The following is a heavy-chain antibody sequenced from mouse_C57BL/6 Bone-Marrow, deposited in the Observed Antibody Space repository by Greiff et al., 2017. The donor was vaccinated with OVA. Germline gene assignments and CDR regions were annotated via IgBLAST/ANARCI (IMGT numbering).Heavy chain of an antibody. Sequence: DVKLVESGGGLVKPGGSLKLSCAASGFTFSSYAMSWVRQTPGKSLEWVATISDGGSYTYYPDNVKGRFTISSDNAKNNLYLQMSHLKSEDTAMYYCARDKLPYYAMDYWGQGTSVTVSS. D-gene: IGHD1-1*01. V-gene: IGHV5-4*01. CDR1: GFTFSSYA. CDR2: ISDGGSYT. CDR3: ARDKLPYYAMDY. J-gene: IGHJ4*01.